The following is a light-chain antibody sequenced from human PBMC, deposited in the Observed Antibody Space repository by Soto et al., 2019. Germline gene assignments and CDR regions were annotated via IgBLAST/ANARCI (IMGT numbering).Light chain of an antibody. V-gene: IGLV2-14*01. Sequence: QSTRAEPASVSGSPGRSITISCTGTSTDVGGFKYVSWYQQHPGKVPKLLIFEVTNRPSGVSNRFSGSKSGNTASLTISGLQAEDEADYYCSSYTSITFPYLFGTGTKATVL. CDR3: SSYTSITFPYL. J-gene: IGLJ1*01. CDR2: EVT. CDR1: STDVGGFKY.